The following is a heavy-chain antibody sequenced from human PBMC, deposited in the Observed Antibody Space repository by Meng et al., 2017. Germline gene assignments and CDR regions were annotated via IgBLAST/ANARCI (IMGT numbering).Heavy chain of an antibody. CDR2: IYWDDDK. D-gene: IGHD1-26*01. J-gene: IGHJ4*02. CDR3: ALRVGATIQFDY. CDR1: GFSLSTSGVG. V-gene: IGHV2-5*02. Sequence: QITLKESGPTLVKPTQTLTLTCTFSGFSLSTSGVGVGWIRQPPGKALEWLALIYWDDDKRYSPSLKSRLTITKDTSKNQVVLTMTNMDPVDTATYYCALRVGATIQFDYWGQGTLVTVSS.